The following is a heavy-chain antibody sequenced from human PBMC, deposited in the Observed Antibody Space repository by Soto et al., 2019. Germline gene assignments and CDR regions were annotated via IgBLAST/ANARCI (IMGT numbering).Heavy chain of an antibody. D-gene: IGHD3-10*01. J-gene: IGHJ6*03. CDR1: GFTFSSYA. CDR3: AKGEPSGESSYYYYYMDV. V-gene: IGHV3-23*01. Sequence: GGSLRLSCAASGFTFSSYAMSWVRQAPGKGLEWVSAISGSGGSTYYADSVKGRFTISRDNSKNTLYLQMNSLRAEDTAVYYCAKGEPSGESSYYYYYMDVWGKGTTVTVSS. CDR2: ISGSGGST.